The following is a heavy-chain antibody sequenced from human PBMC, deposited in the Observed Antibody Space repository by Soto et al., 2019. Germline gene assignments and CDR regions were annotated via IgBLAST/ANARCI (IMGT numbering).Heavy chain of an antibody. V-gene: IGHV4-61*01. CDR2: IYYSGST. CDR1: GGSVSSGSYY. J-gene: IGHJ4*02. D-gene: IGHD5-12*01. CDR3: ARAIRDGYNKINYYFDY. Sequence: NPSETLSLTCTVSGGSVSSGSYYWSWIRQPPGKGLEWIGYIYYSGSTNYNPSLKSRVTISVDTSKNQFSLKLSSVTAADTAVYYCARAIRDGYNKINYYFDYWGQGTLVTVSS.